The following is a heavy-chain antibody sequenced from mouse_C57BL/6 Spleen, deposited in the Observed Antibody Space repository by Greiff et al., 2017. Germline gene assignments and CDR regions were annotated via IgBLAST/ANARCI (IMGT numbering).Heavy chain of an antibody. D-gene: IGHD1-1*01. Sequence: VHLVESGAELARPGASVKLSCKASGYTFTSYGISWVKQRTGQGLEWIGEIYPRSGNTYYNEKFKGKATLTADKSSSTAYMELRSLTSEDSAVYFCAREDITTVVAYYFDYWGQGTTLTVSS. CDR3: AREDITTVVAYYFDY. CDR1: GYTFTSYG. J-gene: IGHJ2*01. CDR2: IYPRSGNT. V-gene: IGHV1-81*01.